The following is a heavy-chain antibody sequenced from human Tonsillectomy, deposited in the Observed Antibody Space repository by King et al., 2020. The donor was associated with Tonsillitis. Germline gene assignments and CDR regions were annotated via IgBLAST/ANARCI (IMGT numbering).Heavy chain of an antibody. V-gene: IGHV3-74*01. D-gene: IGHD3-10*01. CDR3: ARGVFGYYFYIDV. J-gene: IGHJ6*03. CDR2: INSVGSGT. CDR1: GFTFRSYW. Sequence: VQLVESGGGLVQPGGSLRLSCAASGFTFRSYWMHWVRQAPGKGPVWVSRINSVGSGTSYADSVKGRVTIPRDNAKNMLYLEMNSLRAEDTAVYYCARGVFGYYFYIDVWGKGTTVTVSS.